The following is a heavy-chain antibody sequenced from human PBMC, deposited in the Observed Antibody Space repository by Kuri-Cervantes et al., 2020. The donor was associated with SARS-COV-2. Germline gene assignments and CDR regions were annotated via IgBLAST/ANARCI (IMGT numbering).Heavy chain of an antibody. V-gene: IGHV3-43D*03. CDR2: ISWDGGST. CDR1: GFTFDDYA. CDR3: AKGADYDILTGYYIFDY. D-gene: IGHD3-9*01. J-gene: IGHJ4*02. Sequence: GESLKISCAASGFTFDDYAMHWVRQAPGKGLEWVSLISWDGGSTYYADSVKGRFAISRDNSKNSLYLQMNSLRAEDTAVYYCAKGADYDILTGYYIFDYWGQGTLVTVSS.